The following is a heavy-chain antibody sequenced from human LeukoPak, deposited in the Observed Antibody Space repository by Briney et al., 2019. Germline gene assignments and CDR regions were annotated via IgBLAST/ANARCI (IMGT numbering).Heavy chain of an antibody. D-gene: IGHD4-23*01. CDR1: DGSISYYY. Sequence: PSETLSLTCTVSDGSISYYYWSWIRQPAGKGLEWIGRIYVGGSTNYSPSLKSRVSMSLDKSKNQLSLKLISVIAADTAVYYCARWHMNSQDVWGRGTAVTVS. J-gene: IGHJ6*02. CDR3: ARWHMNSQDV. V-gene: IGHV4-4*07. CDR2: IYVGGST.